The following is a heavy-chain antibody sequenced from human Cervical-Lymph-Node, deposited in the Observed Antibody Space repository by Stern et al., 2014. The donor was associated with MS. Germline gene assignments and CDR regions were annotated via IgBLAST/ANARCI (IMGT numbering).Heavy chain of an antibody. D-gene: IGHD6-6*01. Sequence: VQLEESGAEVKKPGSSVKVSCKASGGTFNTNVISWVRQAPGQGLEWMGGIIPIFGTALYAQKFQGRVPITANESTRAGYMEMSSLRSEDPAVYYCARAAYSTSSYNYWGQGTLVIVSS. CDR3: ARAAYSTSSYNY. CDR2: IIPIFGTA. CDR1: GGTFNTNV. V-gene: IGHV1-69*01. J-gene: IGHJ4*02.